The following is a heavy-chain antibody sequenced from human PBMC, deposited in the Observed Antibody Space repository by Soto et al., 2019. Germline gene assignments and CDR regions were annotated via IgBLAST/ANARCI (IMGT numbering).Heavy chain of an antibody. Sequence: GGSLRLSCIVSGFTFGDFGMSWFRQAPGKGLEWVGLIRSTAYTATTEFAASVKGRFSVSRDDSKSVVYLQMNSLKTEDTAIYYCARGGRHGDYGISSFWGQGTLVTVSS. J-gene: IGHJ4*02. V-gene: IGHV3-49*03. CDR1: GFTFGDFG. D-gene: IGHD4-17*01. CDR2: IRSTAYTATT. CDR3: ARGGRHGDYGISSF.